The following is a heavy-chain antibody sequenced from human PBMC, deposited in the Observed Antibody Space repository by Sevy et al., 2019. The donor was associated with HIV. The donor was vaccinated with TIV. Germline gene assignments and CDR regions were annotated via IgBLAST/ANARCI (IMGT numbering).Heavy chain of an antibody. Sequence: ASVKFSCKASGYTFTGYYMHWVRQAPGQGLEWMGWINPNSGGTNYAQKFQGRVTMTRDTSISTAYMELSRLRSDDTAVYYCAKERVYCSGGSCKPGGWFDPWGQGILVTVSS. V-gene: IGHV1-2*02. CDR2: INPNSGGT. D-gene: IGHD2-15*01. CDR3: AKERVYCSGGSCKPGGWFDP. CDR1: GYTFTGYY. J-gene: IGHJ5*02.